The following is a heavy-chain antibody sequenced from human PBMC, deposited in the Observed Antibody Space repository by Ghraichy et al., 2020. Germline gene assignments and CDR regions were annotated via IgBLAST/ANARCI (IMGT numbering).Heavy chain of an antibody. D-gene: IGHD3-16*02. Sequence: SETLSLTCAVYGGSFSGYYWSWIRQPPGKGLEWIGEINHSGSTNYNPSLKSRVTISVDTSKNQFSLKLSSVTAADTAVYYCARGGGDYVWGSYRYNWFDPWGQGTLLTVPS. V-gene: IGHV4-34*01. CDR3: ARGGGDYVWGSYRYNWFDP. J-gene: IGHJ5*02. CDR2: INHSGST. CDR1: GGSFSGYY.